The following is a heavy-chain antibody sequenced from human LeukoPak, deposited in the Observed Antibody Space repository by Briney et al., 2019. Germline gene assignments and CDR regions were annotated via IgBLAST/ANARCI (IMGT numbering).Heavy chain of an antibody. J-gene: IGHJ4*02. CDR2: INTNTGNP. V-gene: IGHV7-4-1*02. CDR1: GYTFTGYY. CDR3: ARVSIAAAGSHYFDY. D-gene: IGHD6-13*01. Sequence: ASVKVSCKASGYTFTGYYMHWVRQAPGQGLEWMGWINTNTGNPTYAQGFTGRFVFSLDTSVSTAYLQISSLKAEDTAVYYCARVSIAAAGSHYFDYWGQGTLVTVSS.